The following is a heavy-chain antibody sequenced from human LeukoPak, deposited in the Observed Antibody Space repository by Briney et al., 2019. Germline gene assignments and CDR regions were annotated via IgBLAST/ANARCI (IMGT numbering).Heavy chain of an antibody. Sequence: GGSLRLSCAASGFTFSSYAMSWVRQAPGKGLEWVSAISGSGGSTYYADSVKGRFTISRDNSKNTLYLQMNSLRAEDTAVYYCAKAFYSDYYDSSGYYGYYYYMDVWGKGTTVTVSS. CDR3: AKAFYSDYYDSSGYYGYYYYMDV. CDR1: GFTFSSYA. D-gene: IGHD3-22*01. CDR2: ISGSGGST. V-gene: IGHV3-23*01. J-gene: IGHJ6*03.